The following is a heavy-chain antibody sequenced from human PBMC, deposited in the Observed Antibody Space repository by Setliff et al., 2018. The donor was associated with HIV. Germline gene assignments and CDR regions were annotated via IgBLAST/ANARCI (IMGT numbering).Heavy chain of an antibody. CDR1: GFTFSRYW. Sequence: PGGSLRLSCVASGFTFSRYWMSWVRQAPGKGLEFVANIKEDGSVTNYVDSVKGRFTISRDNAKNSLYLQMNSVRADDTAVYYCARAALRYCTSTSCPRVDAFDIWGQGTMVTVSS. CDR3: ARAALRYCTSTSCPRVDAFDI. V-gene: IGHV3-7*03. J-gene: IGHJ3*02. CDR2: IKEDGSVT. D-gene: IGHD2-2*01.